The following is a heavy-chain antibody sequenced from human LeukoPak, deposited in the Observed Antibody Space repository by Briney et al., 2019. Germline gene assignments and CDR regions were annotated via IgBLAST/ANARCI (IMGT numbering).Heavy chain of an antibody. D-gene: IGHD2-15*01. CDR2: IILIFGTA. Sequence: SVKVSCKASGGTFSSYAISWVRQAPGQGLEWMGGIILIFGTANYAQKFQGRVTITTDESTSTAYMELSSLRSEDTAVYYCARVSLGYCSGGSCYSGPFDYWGQGTLVTVSS. J-gene: IGHJ4*02. V-gene: IGHV1-69*05. CDR1: GGTFSSYA. CDR3: ARVSLGYCSGGSCYSGPFDY.